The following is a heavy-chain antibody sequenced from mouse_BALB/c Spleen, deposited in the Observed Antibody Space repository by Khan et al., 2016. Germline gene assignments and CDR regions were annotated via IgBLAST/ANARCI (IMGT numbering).Heavy chain of an antibody. Sequence: EVELVESGGNLVKPGGSLKLSCAASGFTFSSYAMSWVRQTPEKRLEWVASITSGGSTYYPDSVKGRFTISRDNDRNILYLQMSSLRSEDTAMYYCAGYYRYDEGYDYAMDYWGQGTSVTVSS. V-gene: IGHV5-6-5*01. D-gene: IGHD2-14*01. J-gene: IGHJ4*01. CDR3: AGYYRYDEGYDYAMDY. CDR2: ITSGGST. CDR1: GFTFSSYA.